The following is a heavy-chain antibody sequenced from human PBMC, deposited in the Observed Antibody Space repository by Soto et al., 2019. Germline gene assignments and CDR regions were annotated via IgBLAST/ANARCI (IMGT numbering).Heavy chain of an antibody. J-gene: IGHJ1*01. CDR3: ASRVPEGPYGAPYLQH. D-gene: IGHD3-16*01. Sequence: PVGSLRLSCVVSGFTFSDYGMHWVRQAPGKGLDWVAVVSKDGSDSYYADSVKGRFTISRDNSKNTLYLEMNSLRPEDTAVYYCASRVPEGPYGAPYLQHWGQGTLVTVSS. CDR1: GFTFSDYG. V-gene: IGHV3-30*03. CDR2: VSKDGSDS.